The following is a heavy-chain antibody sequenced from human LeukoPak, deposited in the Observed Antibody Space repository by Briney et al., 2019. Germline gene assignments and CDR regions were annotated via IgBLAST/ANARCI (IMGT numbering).Heavy chain of an antibody. CDR1: GFTFDDYA. CDR3: AKGLSSSWHAEFDYFDY. J-gene: IGHJ4*02. Sequence: GGSLRLSCAASGFTFDDYAMHWVRQAPGKGLEWVSGISWNSGSIGYADSVKGRFTISRDNAKNSLYLQMNSLRAEDKALYYCAKGLSSSWHAEFDYFDYWGQGTLVTVSS. D-gene: IGHD6-13*01. CDR2: ISWNSGSI. V-gene: IGHV3-9*01.